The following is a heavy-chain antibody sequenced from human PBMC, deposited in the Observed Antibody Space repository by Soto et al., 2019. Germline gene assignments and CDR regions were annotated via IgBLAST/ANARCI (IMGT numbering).Heavy chain of an antibody. V-gene: IGHV3-33*06. D-gene: IGHD6-19*01. J-gene: IGHJ4*02. CDR3: AKKWGIAVAGHLDY. CDR1: GFSFSIYG. Sequence: GGSLRLSCAASGFSFSIYGMHWVRQAPGKGLEWVALISYDGSNIYYADSVKGRFTISRDNSKNTLYLQMNSLRAEDTAVYYCAKKWGIAVAGHLDYWGQGTLVTVSS. CDR2: ISYDGSNI.